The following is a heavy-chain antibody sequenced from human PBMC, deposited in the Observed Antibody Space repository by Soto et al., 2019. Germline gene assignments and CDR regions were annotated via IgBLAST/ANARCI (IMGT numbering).Heavy chain of an antibody. Sequence: EVQLVESGGGLVQPGGSLRLSCAASGFTFSSYEMNWVRQAPGKGLEWVSYISSSGSTIYYADSVKGRFTISRDNAMNSLYLQMNSLRAEDTAVYYCASIAAASYYGMDVWGQGTTVTVSS. CDR3: ASIAAASYYGMDV. D-gene: IGHD6-13*01. J-gene: IGHJ6*02. V-gene: IGHV3-48*03. CDR2: ISSSGSTI. CDR1: GFTFSSYE.